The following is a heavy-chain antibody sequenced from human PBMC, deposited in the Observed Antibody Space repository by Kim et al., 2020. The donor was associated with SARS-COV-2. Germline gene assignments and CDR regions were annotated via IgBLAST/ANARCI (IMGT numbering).Heavy chain of an antibody. CDR3: AKDNWDGYHFDYFDY. J-gene: IGHJ4*01. Sequence: GGSLRLSCAASGFTFDDYAMHWVRQAPGKGLEWVSGISWNSGSIGYADSVKGRFTISRDNAKNSLYLQMNSLRAEDTALYYCAKDNWDGYHFDYFDYWG. CDR2: ISWNSGSI. CDR1: GFTFDDYA. D-gene: IGHD5-12*01. V-gene: IGHV3-9*01.